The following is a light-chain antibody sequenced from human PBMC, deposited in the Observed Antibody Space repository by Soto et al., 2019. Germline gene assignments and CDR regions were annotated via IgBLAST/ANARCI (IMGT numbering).Light chain of an antibody. J-gene: IGKJ1*01. Sequence: DIQMTQSPSSLSVFVGDRVTITCRAGQSISSYLNLYQQKPGTAPKLLIYATSSLQSGFPSKFSGSGSWTDFTLIISSLKPEEFGTYYCTHSLNNPLTFGQGTNVEVK. V-gene: IGKV1-39*01. CDR3: THSLNNPLT. CDR1: QSISSY. CDR2: ATS.